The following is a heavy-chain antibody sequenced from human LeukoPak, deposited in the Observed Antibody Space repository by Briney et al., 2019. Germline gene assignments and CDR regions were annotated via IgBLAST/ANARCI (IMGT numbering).Heavy chain of an antibody. CDR3: ARVRKGCTSTDCYTDYYFDY. J-gene: IGHJ4*02. D-gene: IGHD2-2*02. CDR2: IYDSGST. Sequence: PSETLSLTCAVYGGSFSGYYWSWLRQPPGKELEWIGYIYDSGSTKYNPSLKSRVTISEHTSKNQFSLKLSSVTAADTAVYYCARVRKGCTSTDCYTDYYFDYWGQGTLVTVSS. V-gene: IGHV4-59*01. CDR1: GGSFSGYY.